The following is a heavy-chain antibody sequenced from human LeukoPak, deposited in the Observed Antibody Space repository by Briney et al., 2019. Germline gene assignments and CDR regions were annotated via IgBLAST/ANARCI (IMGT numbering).Heavy chain of an antibody. D-gene: IGHD3-3*01. CDR1: GFTFDDYA. CDR2: ISWNSGSI. Sequence: GGSLRLSCAASGFTFDDYAMHWVRQAPGKGLEWVSGISWNSGSIGYADSVKGRFTISRDNAKNSLYLQMNSLRAEDTAVYYCAKGGGGVDYYYGMDVWGQGTTVTVSS. CDR3: AKGGGGVDYYYGMDV. V-gene: IGHV3-9*01. J-gene: IGHJ6*02.